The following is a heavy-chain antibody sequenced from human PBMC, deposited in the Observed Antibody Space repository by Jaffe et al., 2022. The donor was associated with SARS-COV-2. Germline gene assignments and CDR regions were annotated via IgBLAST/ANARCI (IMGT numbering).Heavy chain of an antibody. D-gene: IGHD6-6*01. Sequence: QVQLVESGGGVVQPGRSLRLSCAASGFTFSSYGMHWVRQAPGKGLEWVAVIWYDGSNKYYADSVKGRFTISRDNSKNTLYLQMNSLRAEDTAVYYCARVRSPSIAARRAGGGYYYYGMDVWGQGTTVTVSS. V-gene: IGHV3-33*01. CDR2: IWYDGSNK. CDR3: ARVRSPSIAARRAGGGYYYYGMDV. CDR1: GFTFSSYG. J-gene: IGHJ6*02.